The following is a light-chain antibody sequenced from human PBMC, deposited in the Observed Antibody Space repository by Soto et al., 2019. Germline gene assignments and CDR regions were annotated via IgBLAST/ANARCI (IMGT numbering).Light chain of an antibody. V-gene: IGKV3D-20*01. Sequence: DIVSTEYPATLSLSPGGRATLYCGASQSVSSRYLAWYQQKPGLAPRLLIYDASSRATGIPDRFSGGGSGTDFSLTIIRLDPEDFAVYYCQQYSSSPITFGQGTRLEI. CDR1: QSVSSRY. CDR3: QQYSSSPIT. J-gene: IGKJ5*01. CDR2: DAS.